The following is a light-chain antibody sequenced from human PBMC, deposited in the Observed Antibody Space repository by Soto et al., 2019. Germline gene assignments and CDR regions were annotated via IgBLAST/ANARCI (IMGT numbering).Light chain of an antibody. J-gene: IGKJ4*01. CDR3: QQFHRWPVT. CDR1: QSVSSN. Sequence: ETVMTQSPATLSVSPGERATLSCRASQSVSSNLAWYQQKPGRAPRLLIYDASTGATVNPARFTVSGYGTDFTLTINSLRSEDVAVYYCQQFHRWPVTFGGGAKVEI. CDR2: DAS. V-gene: IGKV3-15*01.